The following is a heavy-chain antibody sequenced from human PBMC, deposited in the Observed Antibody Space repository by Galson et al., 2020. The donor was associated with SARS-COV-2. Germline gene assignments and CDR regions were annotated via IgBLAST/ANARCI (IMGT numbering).Heavy chain of an antibody. D-gene: IGHD3-3*01. V-gene: IGHV4-39*07. CDR1: GGSISSSSYY. J-gene: IGHJ4*02. CDR3: ARDLEYYDFWSGYYKEGYFDY. CDR2: IYYSGST. Sequence: SQTLSLTCTVSGGSISSSSYYWGWIRQPPGKGLEWIGSIYYSGSTYYNPSLKSRVTISVDTSKNQFSLKLSSVTAADTAVYYCARDLEYYDFWSGYYKEGYFDYWGQGTLVTVSS.